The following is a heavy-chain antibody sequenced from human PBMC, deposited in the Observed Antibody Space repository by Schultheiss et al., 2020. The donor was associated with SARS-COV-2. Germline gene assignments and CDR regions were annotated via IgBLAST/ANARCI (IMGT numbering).Heavy chain of an antibody. V-gene: IGHV3-33*06. CDR2: IWYDGSNK. Sequence: GGSLRLSCAASGFTFSIYAMHWVRQAPGKGLEWVAVIWYDGSNKYYADSVKGRFTISRDNSKNTLYLQMNSLRAEDTAVYYCAKDDDYVWGSYRFVYWGQGTLVTVSS. D-gene: IGHD3-16*02. CDR3: AKDDDYVWGSYRFVY. CDR1: GFTFSIYA. J-gene: IGHJ4*02.